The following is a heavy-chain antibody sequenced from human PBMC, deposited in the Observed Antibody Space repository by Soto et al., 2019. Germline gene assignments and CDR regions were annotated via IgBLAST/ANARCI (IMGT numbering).Heavy chain of an antibody. Sequence: ASVKVSCKASGYTFTRYTMNWVRQAPGQRLEWMGWISPGNGNTKSSRKFQDRVIITRDTSASTAYMDLSSLRSEDTAVYYCARGIATGQLDPWGQGTLVTVSS. V-gene: IGHV1-3*01. CDR1: GYTFTRYT. D-gene: IGHD2-15*01. CDR3: ARGIATGQLDP. CDR2: ISPGNGNT. J-gene: IGHJ5*02.